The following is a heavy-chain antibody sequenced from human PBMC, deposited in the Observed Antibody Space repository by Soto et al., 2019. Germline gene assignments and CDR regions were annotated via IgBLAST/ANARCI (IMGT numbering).Heavy chain of an antibody. J-gene: IGHJ3*02. V-gene: IGHV1-8*01. D-gene: IGHD3-10*01. CDR1: GYTFTSYD. CDR2: MNPNSGNT. Sequence: ASVKVSCKASGYTFTSYDINWVRQATGQGLEWMGWMNPNSGNTGYAQKFQGRVTMTRNTSISTAYMELSSLRSEDTAVYYCAGEITMVRGSDAFDIWRQGTMVTVSS. CDR3: AGEITMVRGSDAFDI.